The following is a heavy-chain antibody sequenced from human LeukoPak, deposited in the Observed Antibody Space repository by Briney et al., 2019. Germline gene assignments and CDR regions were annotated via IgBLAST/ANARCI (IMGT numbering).Heavy chain of an antibody. CDR1: GGSISNYY. CDR3: ARTYSSSWYPFDY. Sequence: SETLSLTCTVSGGSISNYYWSWIRQPAGKGLEWIGRIYTSGSTNYTNYNPSLKSRVTMSVDTSKNQFSLKLSSVTAADTAVYYCARTYSSSWYPFDYWGQGTLVTVSS. V-gene: IGHV4-4*07. D-gene: IGHD6-13*01. CDR2: IYTSGSTNYT. J-gene: IGHJ4*02.